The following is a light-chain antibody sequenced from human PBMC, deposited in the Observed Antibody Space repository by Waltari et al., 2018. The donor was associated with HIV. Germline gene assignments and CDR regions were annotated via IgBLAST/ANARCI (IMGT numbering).Light chain of an antibody. J-gene: IGLJ1*01. CDR1: SSDVGGYNS. V-gene: IGLV2-14*03. CDR2: DVS. Sequence: QSALPQPASVSGSPGQAIAISCTRTSSDVGGYNSVSWYQQHPGNFPKLMLFDVSNRRSGVSYRFSRSKSGNSASLTVFGSQAEAEADYDGSSYTRSSNYVFGTGTKVTVL. CDR3: SSYTRSSNYV.